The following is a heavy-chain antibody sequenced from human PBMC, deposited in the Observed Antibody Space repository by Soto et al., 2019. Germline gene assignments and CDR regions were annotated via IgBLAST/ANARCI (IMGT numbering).Heavy chain of an antibody. V-gene: IGHV1-3*01. D-gene: IGHD3-3*02. J-gene: IGHJ3*02. CDR1: GYTFSTYT. CDR3: ARDTETLGPRANKAIDI. CDR2: INAGSGNT. Sequence: ASVKVSCKAAGYTFSTYTMNWVRQAPGQSLEWMGWINAGSGNTKYSQNFQGRVSITRDTSASTVYMELTGLKSEDTAVYYCARDTETLGPRANKAIDIWGPGTMVTVSS.